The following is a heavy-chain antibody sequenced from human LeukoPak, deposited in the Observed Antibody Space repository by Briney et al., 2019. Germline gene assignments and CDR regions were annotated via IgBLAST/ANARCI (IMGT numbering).Heavy chain of an antibody. V-gene: IGHV3-7*03. CDR3: ATAWFPVNYGSGSYRRNYYYYYMDV. CDR2: IKQDGSEK. D-gene: IGHD3-10*01. Sequence: GGSLRLSCAASGFTFSSYWMSWVRQAPGKGLEWVANIKQDGSEKYYVDSVKGRSTISRDNAKNSLYLQMNSLRAEDTAVYYCATAWFPVNYGSGSYRRNYYYYYMDVWGKGATVTISS. CDR1: GFTFSSYW. J-gene: IGHJ6*03.